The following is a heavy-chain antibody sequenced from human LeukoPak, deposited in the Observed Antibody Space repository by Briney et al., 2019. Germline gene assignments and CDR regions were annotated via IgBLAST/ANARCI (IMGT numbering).Heavy chain of an antibody. J-gene: IGHJ4*02. CDR3: AIPLYGDYDRY. V-gene: IGHV3-73*01. CDR1: GFTFSGSA. CDR2: IRSKANSYAT. Sequence: GGSLRLSCAASGFTFSGSAMHWVRQASGKGLEWVGRIRSKANSYATAYAASVKGRFTISRDDSKNTAYLQMNSLKTEDTAVYYCAIPLYGDYDRYWGQGTLVTVSS. D-gene: IGHD4-17*01.